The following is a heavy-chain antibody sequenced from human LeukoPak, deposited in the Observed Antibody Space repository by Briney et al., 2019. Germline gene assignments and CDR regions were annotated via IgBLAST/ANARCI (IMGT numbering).Heavy chain of an antibody. Sequence: SETLSLTCTVSAYSISSAHYWGWIRQPPGKGLEWIGSIYHSGSTYYNPSLKSRVTISVDTSKNQFSLKLSSVTAADTAVYYCARADYYDSSGYLAYYYMDVWGQGTTVTVSS. V-gene: IGHV4-38-2*02. CDR3: ARADYYDSSGYLAYYYMDV. CDR1: AYSISSAHY. J-gene: IGHJ6*03. D-gene: IGHD3-22*01. CDR2: IYHSGST.